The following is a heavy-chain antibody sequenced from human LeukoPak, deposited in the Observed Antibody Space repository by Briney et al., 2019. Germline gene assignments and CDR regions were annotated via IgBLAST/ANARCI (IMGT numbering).Heavy chain of an antibody. CDR3: ARDVWTGVAVSDY. CDR2: IKEDGSIQ. D-gene: IGHD6-19*01. Sequence: PGGSLRLSCVASGFTFSSYWMTWVRQAPGKGLEWLANIKEDGSIQYYLDSVRGRFTISRDNAKTSVYLQLNSLRADDTVVYYCARDVWTGVAVSDYWGQGTLVTVSS. J-gene: IGHJ4*02. CDR1: GFTFSSYW. V-gene: IGHV3-7*01.